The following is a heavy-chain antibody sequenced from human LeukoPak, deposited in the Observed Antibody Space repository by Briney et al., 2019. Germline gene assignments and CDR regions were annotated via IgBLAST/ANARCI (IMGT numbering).Heavy chain of an antibody. J-gene: IGHJ3*02. D-gene: IGHD6-19*01. CDR1: GGSFSGYY. Sequence: PSETLSLTCAVYGGSFSGYYWSWIRQPPGKGLEWIGEINHSGSTNYNPSLKSRVTISVDTSKNQFSLKLSSVTAADTAVYYCARYPNSGRYRFGAFDIWGQGKMATVSS. CDR2: INHSGST. CDR3: ARYPNSGRYRFGAFDI. V-gene: IGHV4-34*01.